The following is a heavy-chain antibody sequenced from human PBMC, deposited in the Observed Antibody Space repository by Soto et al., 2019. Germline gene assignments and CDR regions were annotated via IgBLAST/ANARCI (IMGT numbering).Heavy chain of an antibody. D-gene: IGHD6-6*01. CDR3: ARVAGIAARPGWFDP. CDR2: IYHSGST. J-gene: IGHJ5*02. Sequence: QLQLQESGSGLVKPSQTLSLTCAVSGGSISSGGYSWSWIRQPPGKGLEWIGYIYHSGSTYYNPSLKRRVTISVDRSKNQFSLKLSSVTAADTAVYYCARVAGIAARPGWFDPWGQGTLVTVSS. V-gene: IGHV4-30-2*01. CDR1: GGSISSGGYS.